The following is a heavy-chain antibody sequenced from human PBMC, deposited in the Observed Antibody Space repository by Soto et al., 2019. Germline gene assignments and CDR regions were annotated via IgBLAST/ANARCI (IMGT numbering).Heavy chain of an antibody. CDR3: AREYYGLLTGYYTDY. J-gene: IGHJ4*02. D-gene: IGHD3-9*01. CDR1: GFPFSSYW. V-gene: IGHV3-74*01. Sequence: EVQLVESGGDLVRWGGSLRLSCAASGFPFSSYWMHWVRHTPGKGLDWVARISGDGVTTYYADSVTGRFTVSRDNAKNTLSLQISGLRAEDTAVYYCAREYYGLLTGYYTDYWGQGTLVSVSS. CDR2: ISGDGVTT.